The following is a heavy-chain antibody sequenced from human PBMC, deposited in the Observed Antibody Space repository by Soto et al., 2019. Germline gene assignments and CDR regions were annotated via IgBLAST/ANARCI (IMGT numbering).Heavy chain of an antibody. J-gene: IGHJ2*01. CDR1: GFTFSSYS. CDR3: ARDQVAGTRYFDL. Sequence: EVQLVESGGGLVKPGGSLRLSCAASGFTFSSYSMNWVRQAPGKGLEWVSSISSSSSYIYYAHSVKGRFPISRDNAKNALYLQMNSLRAEDTAVYFCARDQVAGTRYFDLWGRGTLVTVSS. V-gene: IGHV3-21*01. D-gene: IGHD6-19*01. CDR2: ISSSSSYI.